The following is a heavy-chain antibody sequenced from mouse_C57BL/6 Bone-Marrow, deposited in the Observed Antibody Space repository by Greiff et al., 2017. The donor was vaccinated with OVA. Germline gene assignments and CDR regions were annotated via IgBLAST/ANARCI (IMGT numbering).Heavy chain of an antibody. D-gene: IGHD2-1*01. CDR1: GYTFTSYT. V-gene: IGHV1-4*01. Sequence: QVQLQQSGAELARPGASVKMSCKASGYTFTSYTMHWVKQRPGQGLEWIGYINPSSGYTKYNQKFKDKATLTADKSSSTAYMQLSSLTSGDSAVYYCAREDGNWFAYWGQGTLVTVSA. J-gene: IGHJ3*01. CDR3: AREDGNWFAY. CDR2: INPSSGYT.